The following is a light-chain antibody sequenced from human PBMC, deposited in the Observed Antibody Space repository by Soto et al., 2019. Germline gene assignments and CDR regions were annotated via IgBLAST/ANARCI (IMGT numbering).Light chain of an antibody. CDR2: DVS. CDR1: SSDVGGYNY. CDR3: SSYTSSSNLYV. Sequence: QSALTQPASVSGSPGQSITISCTGTSSDVGGYNYVSWYQQHPGKAPKVMIYDVSNRPSGVSNRFSGSKSGNTASLTISGLQAEDEADYYCSSYTSSSNLYVFGTGTKVTVL. V-gene: IGLV2-14*01. J-gene: IGLJ1*01.